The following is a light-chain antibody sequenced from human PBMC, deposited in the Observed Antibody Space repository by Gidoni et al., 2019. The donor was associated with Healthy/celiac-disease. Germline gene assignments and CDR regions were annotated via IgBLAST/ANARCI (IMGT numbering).Light chain of an antibody. CDR2: GAS. V-gene: IGKV3-15*01. Sequence: EIVMTQSPATLSVSPGERATLSCRASQSVSSNLAWYQQKPGQAPRLLIYGASTRATGIPARFSGSGSGTEFTLTISSLQSEDFAVYYCQQYNNWRGVFGQXTKVEIK. J-gene: IGKJ1*01. CDR3: QQYNNWRGV. CDR1: QSVSSN.